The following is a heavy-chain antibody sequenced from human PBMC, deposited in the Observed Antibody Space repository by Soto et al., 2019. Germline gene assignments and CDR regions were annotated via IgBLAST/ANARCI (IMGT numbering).Heavy chain of an antibody. D-gene: IGHD3-22*01. J-gene: IGHJ4*02. CDR1: GGTFSSYA. V-gene: IGHV1-69*13. CDR2: IIPIFGTA. Sequence: SVKVSCKASGGTFSSYAISWVRQAPGQGLEWMGGIIPIFGTANYAQKFQGRVTITADESTSTAYMELSSLRSEDTAVYYCARTNYYDSSGYFVYFDYWGQGTLVTVSS. CDR3: ARTNYYDSSGYFVYFDY.